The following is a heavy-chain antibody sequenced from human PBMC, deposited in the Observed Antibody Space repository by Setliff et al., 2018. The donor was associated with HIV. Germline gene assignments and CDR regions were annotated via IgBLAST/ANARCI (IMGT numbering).Heavy chain of an antibody. CDR3: AGSTSFDPTFDY. CDR1: GYTFTSYY. D-gene: IGHD3-9*01. CDR2: INPSGGST. J-gene: IGHJ4*02. V-gene: IGHV1-46*01. Sequence: AASVKVSCKASGYTFTSYYMHWVRQAPGQGLEWMGLINPSGGSTSYAQKFQGRVTMTRDTSTSTVYMELSSLRSEDTAVYYCAGSTSFDPTFDYWGQGTLVTVSS.